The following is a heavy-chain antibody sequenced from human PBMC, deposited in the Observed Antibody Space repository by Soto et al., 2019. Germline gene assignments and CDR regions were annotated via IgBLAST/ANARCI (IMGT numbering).Heavy chain of an antibody. D-gene: IGHD6-13*01. Sequence: SETLSLTCTVSSASISSHHWNWIRQPPGKGLEWIGHVHGSGNANYNPSLKSRVTISIDTSRNQFFLKLNSVTAADTAVYYCARDAAARSPWYYMDVWGRGTPVTVSS. J-gene: IGHJ6*03. CDR3: ARDAAARSPWYYMDV. V-gene: IGHV4-59*11. CDR2: VHGSGNA. CDR1: SASISSHH.